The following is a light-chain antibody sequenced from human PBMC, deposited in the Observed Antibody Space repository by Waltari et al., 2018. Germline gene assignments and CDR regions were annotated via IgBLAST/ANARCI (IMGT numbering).Light chain of an antibody. CDR2: DVS. CDR3: SSYTTSSTLVV. Sequence: QSALTQPASMYGSPGQSITISCTGTTSDIGAYNYVTWYQQHPGTAPQLIIYDVSHRPAGVSTRVSGCKSGNTASLTISGLLTEDEADYYCSSYTTSSTLVVFGGGTKLTVL. J-gene: IGLJ3*02. V-gene: IGLV2-14*03. CDR1: TSDIGAYNY.